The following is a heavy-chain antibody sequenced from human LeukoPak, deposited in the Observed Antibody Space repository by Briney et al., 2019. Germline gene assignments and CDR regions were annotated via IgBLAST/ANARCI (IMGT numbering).Heavy chain of an antibody. CDR3: ARVDTAMSNGFDP. CDR1: GFTVSSNN. D-gene: IGHD5-18*01. V-gene: IGHV3-53*04. J-gene: IGHJ5*02. CDR2: IYSGGST. Sequence: GGSLRLSCAASGFTVSSNNMSWVRQAPGKGLEWVSVIYSGGSTYYADSVKGRFTISRHNSKNTLYLQMNSLRAEDTAVYYCARVDTAMSNGFDPWGQGTLVTVSS.